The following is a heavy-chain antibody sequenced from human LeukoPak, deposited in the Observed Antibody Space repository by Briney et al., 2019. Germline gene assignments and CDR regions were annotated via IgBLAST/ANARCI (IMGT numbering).Heavy chain of an antibody. CDR1: GGSISSYY. V-gene: IGHV4-59*01. D-gene: IGHD6-19*01. CDR2: IYYSGST. Sequence: SETLSLTCTDSGGSISSYYWSWIRQPPGKGLEWIGYIYYSGSTNYNPSLKSRVTISVDTSKNQFSLKLSSVTAADTAVYYCARAGRVAGTLRFDYWGQGTLVTVSS. J-gene: IGHJ4*02. CDR3: ARAGRVAGTLRFDY.